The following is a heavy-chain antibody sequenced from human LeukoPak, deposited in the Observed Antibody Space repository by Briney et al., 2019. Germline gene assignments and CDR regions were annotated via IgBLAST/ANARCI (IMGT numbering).Heavy chain of an antibody. CDR1: GYSFTSYW. CDR3: ARQRDDSSGYYPSHNWFDP. J-gene: IGHJ5*02. V-gene: IGHV5-51*01. CDR2: IYPGDSDT. Sequence: GESLKISCKGSGYSFTSYWIGWVRQMPGKGLEWMGIIYPGDSDTRYSPSFQGQVTISADKSISTAYLQWSSLKASDTAMYYCARQRDDSSGYYPSHNWFDPWGQGTLVTVSS. D-gene: IGHD3-22*01.